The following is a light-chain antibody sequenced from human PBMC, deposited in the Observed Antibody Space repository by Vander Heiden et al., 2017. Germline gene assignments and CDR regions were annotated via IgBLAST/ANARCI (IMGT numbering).Light chain of an antibody. CDR1: QSISSW. CDR3: QQYKTYSHT. CDR2: KAS. J-gene: IGKJ2*01. Sequence: DIQMTPSTSTLSASVGDRVTITCRASQSISSWLAWSQQKPGKAPKLLIYKASSLESGVPSRFRGSGSGTEFTLTISSLQPDDIATYYCQQYKTYSHTFGQGTKLEIK. V-gene: IGKV1-5*03.